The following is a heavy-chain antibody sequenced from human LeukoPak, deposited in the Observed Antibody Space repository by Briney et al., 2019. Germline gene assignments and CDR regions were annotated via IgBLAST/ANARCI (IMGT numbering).Heavy chain of an antibody. CDR1: GYTFTSYV. CDR3: ARVAAYYDSSELDY. J-gene: IGHJ4*02. D-gene: IGHD3-22*01. V-gene: IGHV1-8*01. CDR2: MNPNRGNT. Sequence: ASVKVSCKASGYTFTSYVIKWVRQATGQGLEWMGWMNPNRGNTGYAQKFQGRVTMTRNTSISTAYMELSNLRSEDTAVYYCARVAAYYDSSELDYWGQGTLVTVSS.